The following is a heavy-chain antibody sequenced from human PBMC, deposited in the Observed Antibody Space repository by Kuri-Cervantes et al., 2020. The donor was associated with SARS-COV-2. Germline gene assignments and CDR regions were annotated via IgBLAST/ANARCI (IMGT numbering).Heavy chain of an antibody. J-gene: IGHJ5*02. CDR3: ALVAVYYDSSGYYYWFDP. V-gene: IGHV4-34*01. D-gene: IGHD3-22*01. Sequence: ESLQISCAVYGGSFSGYYWSWIRQPPGKGLEWIGEINHSGSTNYNPSLKSRVTISVDTSKNQFSLKLSSVTAADTAVYYCALVAVYYDSSGYYYWFDPWGQGTLVTVSS. CDR2: INHSGST. CDR1: GGSFSGYY.